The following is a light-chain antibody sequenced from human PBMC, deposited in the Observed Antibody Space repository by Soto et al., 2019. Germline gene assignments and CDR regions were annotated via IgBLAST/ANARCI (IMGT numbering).Light chain of an antibody. CDR1: QSVTSN. CDR3: QQYNIWPPWT. CDR2: GAS. Sequence: EIVMTQSPATLSVSPGERATLSCRASQSVTSNLAWYQKKPGQAPRLIIYGASTRATGIPARFSGSGSGTEFTLTISSLQSEDFAVYYCQQYNIWPPWTFGQGTKVDIK. V-gene: IGKV3-15*01. J-gene: IGKJ1*01.